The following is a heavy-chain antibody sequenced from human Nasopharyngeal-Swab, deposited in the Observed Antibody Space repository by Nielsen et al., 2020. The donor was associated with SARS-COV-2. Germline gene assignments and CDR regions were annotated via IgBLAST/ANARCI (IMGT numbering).Heavy chain of an antibody. D-gene: IGHD5-12*01. V-gene: IGHV3-7*03. Sequence: GGSLRPSCAPPGFTFSSYWLSWVLQAPGKGLECLANTIQDGRPKYYVESVKGRFTFSRDNAENLMYLQMDNLRAEDTAIYYCARISRGYTGYVDQNWFDPWGQRTLVTVSS. CDR1: GFTFSSYW. CDR3: ARISRGYTGYVDQNWFDP. CDR2: TIQDGRPK. J-gene: IGHJ5*02.